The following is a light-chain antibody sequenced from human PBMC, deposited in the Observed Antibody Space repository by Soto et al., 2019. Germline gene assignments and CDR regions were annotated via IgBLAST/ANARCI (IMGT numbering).Light chain of an antibody. CDR2: AAS. J-gene: IGKJ2*01. CDR3: QQSDNLPPT. V-gene: IGKV1-33*01. Sequence: DIQMTQSPSSLSASEGDRVTITCQATQDINNYLNWYQQKPGKAPKLLIYAASNLETGVPSRFSGSGSGTDFTFTISSLQPADIGTYYCQQSDNLPPTFGQGTKLQI. CDR1: QDINNY.